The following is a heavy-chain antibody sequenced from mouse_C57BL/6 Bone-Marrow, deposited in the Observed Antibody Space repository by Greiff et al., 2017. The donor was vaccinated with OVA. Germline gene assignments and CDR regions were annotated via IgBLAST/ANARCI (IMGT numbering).Heavy chain of an antibody. CDR3: TLLHFDY. D-gene: IGHD1-1*01. J-gene: IGHJ2*01. Sequence: EVKLVESGAELVRPGASVKLSCTASGFTIKDDYMHWVKQRPEQGLEWIGWIDPENGDTEYASKFQGKATITADTSSNTAYLQLSSLTSEDTAVYYCTLLHFDYWGQGTTLTVSS. CDR1: GFTIKDDY. CDR2: IDPENGDT. V-gene: IGHV14-4*01.